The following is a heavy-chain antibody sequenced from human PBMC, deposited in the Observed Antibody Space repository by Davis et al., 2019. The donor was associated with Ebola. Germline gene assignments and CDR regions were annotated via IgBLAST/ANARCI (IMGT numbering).Heavy chain of an antibody. J-gene: IGHJ4*02. CDR1: GGSFIGNY. Sequence: PGGSLRLSCAVYGGSFIGNYWSWIRQPPGKGLEWIGEINHSGNTKYNPSLKSRVTISVDTSKNQFSLKLSSVTAADTAVYYCARDRDSSFDYWGQGTLVTVSS. CDR2: INHSGNT. D-gene: IGHD6-13*01. CDR3: ARDRDSSFDY. V-gene: IGHV4-34*01.